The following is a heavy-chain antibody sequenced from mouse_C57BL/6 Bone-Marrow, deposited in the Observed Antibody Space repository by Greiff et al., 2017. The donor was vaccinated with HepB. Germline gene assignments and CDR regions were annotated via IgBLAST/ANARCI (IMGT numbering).Heavy chain of an antibody. J-gene: IGHJ2*01. Sequence: QVQLKESGAELMKPGASVKLSCKATGYTFTGYWIEWVKQRPGHGLEWIGEILPGSGSTNYNEKFKGKATFTADTSSNTAYMQLSSLTTEDSAIYYCAREEIYYYGSSPYYFDYWGQGTTLTVSS. D-gene: IGHD1-1*01. CDR3: AREEIYYYGSSPYYFDY. CDR1: GYTFTGYW. CDR2: ILPGSGST. V-gene: IGHV1-9*01.